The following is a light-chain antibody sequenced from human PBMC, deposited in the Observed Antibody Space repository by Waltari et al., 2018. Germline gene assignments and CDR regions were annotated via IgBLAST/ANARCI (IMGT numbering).Light chain of an antibody. Sequence: DVAMTQSPLSLPVTLGQPASISCRSSQSLVHSDGNTYLNWFHQRPGQSPRRLIYKVSRRESGVPDRFSGSGSGTDFTLKISRVEAEDVGIYYCMQGTHWPLTFGQGTRLEI. CDR2: KVS. CDR1: QSLVHSDGNTY. V-gene: IGKV2-30*02. CDR3: MQGTHWPLT. J-gene: IGKJ5*01.